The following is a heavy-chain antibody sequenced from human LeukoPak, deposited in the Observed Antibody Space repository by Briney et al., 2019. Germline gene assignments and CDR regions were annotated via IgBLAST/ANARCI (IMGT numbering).Heavy chain of an antibody. J-gene: IGHJ5*02. CDR1: GYTFTSDG. CDR3: ALVKDALTFNWFDP. D-gene: IGHD2-21*01. V-gene: IGHV1-18*01. CDR2: ISAYNGNT. Sequence: GSVKVSCKASGYTFTSDGISWVRQAPGQGLEWMGWISAYNGNTNYAQKLQGRVTMTTDTSTSTAYMELRSLRSDDTAVYYCALVKDALTFNWFDPWGQGTLVTVSS.